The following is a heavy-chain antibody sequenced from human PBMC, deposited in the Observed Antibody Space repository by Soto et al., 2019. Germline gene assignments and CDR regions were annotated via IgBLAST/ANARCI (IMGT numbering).Heavy chain of an antibody. D-gene: IGHD6-6*01. V-gene: IGHV1-18*01. CDR3: AREGSSSSRGYYYYHGMDV. Sequence: EASVKVSCKASGYSFNSYGISWVRQAPGQGLEWMGWSSAYDGHTNYAQNLQGRVTMTRDTSISTAYMELSRLRSDDTAVYYCAREGSSSSRGYYYYHGMDVWGQGTTVTVSS. CDR1: GYSFNSYG. J-gene: IGHJ6*02. CDR2: SSAYDGHT.